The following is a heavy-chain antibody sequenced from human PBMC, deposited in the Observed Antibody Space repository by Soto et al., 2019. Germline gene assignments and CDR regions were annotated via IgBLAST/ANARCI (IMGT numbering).Heavy chain of an antibody. CDR2: VNHSGKA. J-gene: IGHJ5*02. V-gene: IGHV4-34*01. CDR1: GGCFRNYY. D-gene: IGHD3-10*01. Sequence: SETLSLTSGDSGGCFRNYYWIWIRQPPGKGLEWIGEVNHSGKANNHPTLPNRITIYLDHSNNQFSLKTISVTAAETAMSFCTRGDRFPKYWFDHCRPGTQVTVST. CDR3: TRGDRFPKYWFDH.